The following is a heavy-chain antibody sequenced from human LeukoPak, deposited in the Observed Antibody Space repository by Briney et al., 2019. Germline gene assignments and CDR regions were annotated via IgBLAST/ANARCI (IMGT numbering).Heavy chain of an antibody. CDR1: GFTFDDYG. J-gene: IGHJ4*02. Sequence: GGSLRLSCAASGFTFDDYGMSWVRQAPGKGLEWVSDINWNGGSTGYADSVKGRFTISRDNAKNSLYLQMNSLRAEDTALYYCARDESMVREPELSSFDYWGQGTLVTVSS. V-gene: IGHV3-20*04. CDR3: ARDESMVREPELSSFDY. CDR2: INWNGGST. D-gene: IGHD3-10*01.